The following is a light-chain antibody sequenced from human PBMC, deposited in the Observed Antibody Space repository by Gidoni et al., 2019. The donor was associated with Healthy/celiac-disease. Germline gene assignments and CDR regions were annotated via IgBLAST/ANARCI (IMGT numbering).Light chain of an antibody. J-gene: IGKJ1*01. Sequence: DLQMPPAPSTLSASVGDRVTLTCRASQSISSWLAWYQQKPGKAPKLLNYNASSLESGVPSRFSGSGSWTEFTLTISSLQPDDFATYYCQQDNSYPGTGGQXTKVEIK. CDR2: NAS. CDR3: QQDNSYPGT. V-gene: IGKV1-5*03. CDR1: QSISSW.